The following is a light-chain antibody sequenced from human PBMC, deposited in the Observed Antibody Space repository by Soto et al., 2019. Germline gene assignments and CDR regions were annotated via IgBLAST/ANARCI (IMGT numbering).Light chain of an antibody. CDR3: CSYGGSFPYV. CDR1: SSDVGGYDY. Sequence: QSVLTQPPSVSGSTGQSVTISCTGTSSDVGGYDYVSWYQQHPGKAPKLLIYDVTKRPSGVPDRFSGSKSGSTASLTISGLQAEDEADFFCCSYGGSFPYVFGTGTKLTVL. V-gene: IGLV2-11*01. CDR2: DVT. J-gene: IGLJ1*01.